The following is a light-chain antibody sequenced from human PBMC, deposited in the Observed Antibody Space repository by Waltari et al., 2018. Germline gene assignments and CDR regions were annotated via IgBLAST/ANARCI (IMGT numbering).Light chain of an antibody. CDR1: QSISTW. Sequence: DIQMTQSPSSVSASVGDRVTIACRASQSISTWLAWYQQKPGKAPKLLIYSASSLQSGAPSRFSGSGSGTDFTLTISSLQPEDSASYFCQQAGSLPGFGPGTKLDIK. V-gene: IGKV1-12*01. J-gene: IGKJ3*01. CDR3: QQAGSLPG. CDR2: SAS.